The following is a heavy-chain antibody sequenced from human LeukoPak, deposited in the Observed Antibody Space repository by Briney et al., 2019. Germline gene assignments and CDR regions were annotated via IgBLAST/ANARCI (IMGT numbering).Heavy chain of an antibody. CDR2: ISAYKGNT. Sequence: GASVTVSCKASGYTFSTYGISWVRQAPGQGLEWMGWISAYKGNTYYAQNLQGRVTMTTDTSTSTAYMELRSLRSDDTAIYYCARDLYYYGSGSYYDVFDVWGQGTMVTVSS. CDR1: GYTFSTYG. D-gene: IGHD3-10*01. V-gene: IGHV1-18*01. CDR3: ARDLYYYGSGSYYDVFDV. J-gene: IGHJ3*01.